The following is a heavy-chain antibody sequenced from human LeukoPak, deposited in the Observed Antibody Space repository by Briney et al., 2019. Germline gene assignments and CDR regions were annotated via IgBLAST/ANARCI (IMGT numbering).Heavy chain of an antibody. CDR2: VNAGNGNT. CDR3: ARVGARITGTTIWFDP. J-gene: IGHJ5*02. CDR1: GDTFTSYA. V-gene: IGHV1-3*01. D-gene: IGHD1-7*01. Sequence: GASLKVSSMASGDTFTSYAMHCVPQAPGQRLEWMGWVNAGNGNTKYSQKFQGRVTITRDTSASTAYMELSSLRSEDTAVYYCARVGARITGTTIWFDPWGQGTLVTVSS.